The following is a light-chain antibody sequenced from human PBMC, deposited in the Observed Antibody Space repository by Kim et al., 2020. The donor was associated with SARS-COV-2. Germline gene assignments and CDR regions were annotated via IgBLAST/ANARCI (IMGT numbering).Light chain of an antibody. V-gene: IGKV3-20*01. J-gene: IGKJ1*01. CDR2: ATS. Sequence: EIVLTQSPGTLSLSPGERATLSCRASQSVSSSDLAWYQQNPGQAPRLLIYATSNRATGIPDRFSGSGSGTDFTLTISSLEPDDFALYYCQQYGRSPRTFGQGTKVDIK. CDR3: QQYGRSPRT. CDR1: QSVSSSD.